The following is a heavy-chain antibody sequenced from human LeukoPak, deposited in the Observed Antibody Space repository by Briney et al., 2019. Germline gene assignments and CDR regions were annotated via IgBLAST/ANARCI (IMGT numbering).Heavy chain of an antibody. J-gene: IGHJ4*02. Sequence: SETLSLTCAVSAASISNYYWSWIRQAPGKGLEWIGYISTSGSTNYNPSLKSRVSISLDTSKNRFSLNLNFVTAADTAVYYCASPRSGYRDTFDYWGQGALVNVSS. CDR2: ISTSGST. D-gene: IGHD3-22*01. CDR1: AASISNYY. V-gene: IGHV4-4*09. CDR3: ASPRSGYRDTFDY.